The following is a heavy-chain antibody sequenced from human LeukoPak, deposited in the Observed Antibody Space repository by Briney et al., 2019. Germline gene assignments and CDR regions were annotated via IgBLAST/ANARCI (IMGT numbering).Heavy chain of an antibody. D-gene: IGHD4-17*01. V-gene: IGHV1-2*02. J-gene: IGHJ1*01. CDR1: GGTFSSYA. Sequence: ASVKVSCKASGGTFSSYAISWVRQAPGQGLEWMGWINPNSGGTNYAQKFQGRVTMTRDTSISTAYMELSRLRSDDTAVYYCARVATVSYARRYFQHWGQGTLVTVSS. CDR2: INPNSGGT. CDR3: ARVATVSYARRYFQH.